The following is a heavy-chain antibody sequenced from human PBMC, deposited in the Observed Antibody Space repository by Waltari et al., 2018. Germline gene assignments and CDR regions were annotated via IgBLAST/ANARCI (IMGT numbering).Heavy chain of an antibody. CDR1: GFTFSSYG. Sequence: QVQLVESGGGVVQPGRSLRLSCAASGFTFSSYGMHWVRQAPGKGLGWVAVIWYDGSNKYYADSVKGRFTISRDNSKNTLYLQMNSLRAEDTAVYYCAREGGESGSSWSYGYFDYWGQGTLVTVSS. V-gene: IGHV3-33*01. CDR2: IWYDGSNK. CDR3: AREGGESGSSWSYGYFDY. J-gene: IGHJ4*02. D-gene: IGHD6-13*01.